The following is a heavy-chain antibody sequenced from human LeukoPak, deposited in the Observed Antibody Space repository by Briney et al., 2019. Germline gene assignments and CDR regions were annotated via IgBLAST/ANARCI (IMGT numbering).Heavy chain of an antibody. D-gene: IGHD7-27*01. Sequence: SETLSLSFTVSGSSISSYYWSWIRQPAGKGLEWIGRIYTSGSTNYNPSLKSRVAMSVDTSKDQFSLKLSSVTAADTAVYYCARGTGDYLQNYFDYWGQGTLATVSS. V-gene: IGHV4-4*07. CDR3: ARGTGDYLQNYFDY. CDR1: GSSISSYY. J-gene: IGHJ4*02. CDR2: IYTSGST.